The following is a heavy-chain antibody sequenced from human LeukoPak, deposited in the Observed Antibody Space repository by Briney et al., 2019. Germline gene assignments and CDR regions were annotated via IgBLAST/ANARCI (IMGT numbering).Heavy chain of an antibody. CDR3: ARGGPYYYDRAGDAFDI. CDR1: GGSISSGGYS. V-gene: IGHV4-30-2*01. CDR2: IYHSGST. D-gene: IGHD3-22*01. J-gene: IGHJ3*02. Sequence: SQTLSLTCAVSGGSISSGGYSWSWIRQPPGKGLEWIGYIYHSGSTYYNPSLKSRVTISVDKSKNQFSLKLSSVTAADTAVYYCARGGPYYYDRAGDAFDIWGQGTMVTVSS.